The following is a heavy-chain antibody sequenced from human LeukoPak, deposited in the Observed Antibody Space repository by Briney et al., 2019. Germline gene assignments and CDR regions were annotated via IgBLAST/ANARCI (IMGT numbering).Heavy chain of an antibody. Sequence: SSETLSLTCTVSGASISSYFWTWIRQSPGKGLEWIGYISNIGSTNYNPSLKSRVTISGDTSKNQFSLKLSSVTAADTAVYYCTRDRSALDTWGQGTMVTVSS. J-gene: IGHJ3*02. CDR1: GASISSYF. CDR2: ISNIGST. V-gene: IGHV4-59*01. CDR3: TRDRSALDT.